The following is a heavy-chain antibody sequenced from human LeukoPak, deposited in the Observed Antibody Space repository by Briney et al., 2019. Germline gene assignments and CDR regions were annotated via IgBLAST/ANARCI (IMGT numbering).Heavy chain of an antibody. D-gene: IGHD3-22*01. CDR2: IYYSVSN. CDR3: ARITMTRSGMDY. V-gene: IGHV4-31*03. Sequence: SEILSLTCTVSGGSISSRGYYWSWIRQHPGTGLEWIAYIYYSVSNYYNPSLKSRVTISVDQSNNQCSLKLSSVTAADTAVYYCARITMTRSGMDYWGQGTLVTVSS. CDR1: GGSISSRGYY. J-gene: IGHJ4*02.